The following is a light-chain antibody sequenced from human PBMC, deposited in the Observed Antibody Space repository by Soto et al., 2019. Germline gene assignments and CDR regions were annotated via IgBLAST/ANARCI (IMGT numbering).Light chain of an antibody. Sequence: QSVLTQPPSVSGAPGQTVTISCTGSSSNIGADYDVHWYQHLPGTAPKLLIYTSKTRPSGVPDRFSGSRSGTSASLAITGLQAEDEADYYCQSYDSSLSDLVFGGGTQLTVL. V-gene: IGLV1-40*01. CDR3: QSYDSSLSDLV. J-gene: IGLJ2*01. CDR2: TSK. CDR1: SSNIGADYD.